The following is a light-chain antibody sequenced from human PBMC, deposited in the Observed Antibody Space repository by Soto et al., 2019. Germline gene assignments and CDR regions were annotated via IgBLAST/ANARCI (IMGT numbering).Light chain of an antibody. CDR1: QSVSSSY. CDR3: QQYFSAPRT. V-gene: IGKV3-20*01. CDR2: GAS. Sequence: EIVLTQSPGTLSLSPGERATLSCRASQSVSSSYLGWYQQKPGQAPRLLIYGASSRATSIPDRCSGSGSGTDFTLTISRLEAEDFAVYYCQQYFSAPRTFGQGTKLEIK. J-gene: IGKJ2*01.